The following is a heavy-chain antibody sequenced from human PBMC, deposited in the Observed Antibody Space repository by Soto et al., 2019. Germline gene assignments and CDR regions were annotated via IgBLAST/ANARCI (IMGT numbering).Heavy chain of an antibody. CDR2: IYYSGST. J-gene: IGHJ4*02. Sequence: SETLSLTCTVSGGSVSSGSYYWSWIRQPPGKGLEWIGYIYYSGSTYYNPSLKSRVTISLDTSKNQFSLKLSSVTAADTAVYYCARSDYYDSADFDYWGQGTLVTVSS. CDR3: ARSDYYDSADFDY. CDR1: GGSVSSGSYY. D-gene: IGHD3-22*01. V-gene: IGHV4-31*03.